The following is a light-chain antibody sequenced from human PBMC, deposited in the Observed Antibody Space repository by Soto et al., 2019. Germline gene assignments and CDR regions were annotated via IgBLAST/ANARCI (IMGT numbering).Light chain of an antibody. CDR2: DVN. CDR3: SAHGGTNPYV. V-gene: IGLV2-8*01. CDR1: ASDIGGYSF. J-gene: IGLJ1*01. Sequence: QSALTQPPSASGPPGQSVAISCTGTASDIGGYSFVSWYQQHPGKATKLLIYDVNKRPSGVPDRFSGSKSGNTASLTVSGLQAEDEAEYYCSAHGGTNPYVFGTGTKLTVL.